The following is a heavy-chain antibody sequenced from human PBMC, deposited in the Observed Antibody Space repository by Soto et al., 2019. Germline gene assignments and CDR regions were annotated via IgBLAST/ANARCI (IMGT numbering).Heavy chain of an antibody. CDR2: IIPIFGTA. V-gene: IGHV1-69*13. CDR1: GGTLRSYA. J-gene: IGHJ4*02. D-gene: IGHD5-18*01. CDR3: ARCNVDTAMASLGY. Sequence: ASVKVACKASGGTLRSYAISGVRQAPGQGLEWMGGIIPIFGTANYAQKFQGRVTITADESTSTAYMELSSLRSEDTAVYYCARCNVDTAMASLGYWGQGTLVTVSS.